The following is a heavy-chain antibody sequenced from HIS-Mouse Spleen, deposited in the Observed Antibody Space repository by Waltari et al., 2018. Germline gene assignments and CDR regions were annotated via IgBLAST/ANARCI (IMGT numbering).Heavy chain of an antibody. V-gene: IGHV1-8*01. Sequence: QVQLVQSGAEVKKPGASVKVSCKASGYTFTSYDINWVRQSTGQGLEWMGWMNPNGGKTGYAQKFQGRVTMTMNTSISTAYVELSSLRSEDTAVYYCARVYYDFWSGYYYWGQGTLVTVSS. CDR3: ARVYYDFWSGYYY. CDR2: MNPNGGKT. D-gene: IGHD3-3*01. J-gene: IGHJ4*02. CDR1: GYTFTSYD.